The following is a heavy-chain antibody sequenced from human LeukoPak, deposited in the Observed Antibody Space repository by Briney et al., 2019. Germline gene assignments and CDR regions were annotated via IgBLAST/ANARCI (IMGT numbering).Heavy chain of an antibody. Sequence: PSQTLSLTCTVSGGSINSGSYYWTWIRQPAGKGLEWIGRIYTSGSTNYNPSLKSRVTISVDTSKNQFSLKLSSVTAADTVVYYCARTRYYYNSRSYGAPYYFDYWGQGTLVTVSS. CDR1: GGSINSGSYY. J-gene: IGHJ4*02. CDR3: ARTRYYYNSRSYGAPYYFDY. V-gene: IGHV4-61*02. D-gene: IGHD3-10*01. CDR2: IYTSGST.